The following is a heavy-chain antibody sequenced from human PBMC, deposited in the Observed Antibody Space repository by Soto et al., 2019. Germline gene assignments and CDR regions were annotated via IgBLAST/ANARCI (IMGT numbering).Heavy chain of an antibody. CDR1: GFTFSSYS. D-gene: IGHD5-18*01. Sequence: EVQLVESGGGLVKPGGSLRLSCAASGFTFSSYSMNWVRQAPGKGLEWVSSISSSSSYIYYADSVKGRFTISRDNAKNSLYLTRNSLRSADTAVYYCATVVTAMVTADSDAFAIWGQGTMVTVSS. CDR2: ISSSSSYI. CDR3: ATVVTAMVTADSDAFAI. V-gene: IGHV3-21*01. J-gene: IGHJ3*02.